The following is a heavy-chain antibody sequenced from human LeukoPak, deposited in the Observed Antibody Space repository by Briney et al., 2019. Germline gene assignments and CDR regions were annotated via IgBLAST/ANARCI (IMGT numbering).Heavy chain of an antibody. J-gene: IGHJ4*02. CDR3: AREGIAVAGTDY. CDR1: GGSISSSNW. Sequence: SGTLSLTCAVSGGSISSSNWWSWVRQPPGKGLEWIGEIYHSGSTNYNPSLKSRVTISVDTSKNQFSLKLSSVTAADTAVYYCAREGIAVAGTDYWGQGTLVTVSS. V-gene: IGHV4-4*02. D-gene: IGHD6-19*01. CDR2: IYHSGST.